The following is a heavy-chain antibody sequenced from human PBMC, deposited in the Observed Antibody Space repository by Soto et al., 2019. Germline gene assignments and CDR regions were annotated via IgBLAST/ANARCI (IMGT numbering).Heavy chain of an antibody. V-gene: IGHV1-2*02. J-gene: IGHJ4*02. CDR1: GYTFTGYY. CDR3: ARQKSIAVAGTGSY. D-gene: IGHD6-19*01. CDR2: INPNSGGT. Sequence: ASVKGSCKASGYTFTGYYMHWVRQAPGQGLEWMGWINPNSGGTNYAQKFQGRVTMTRDTSISTAYMELSRLRSDDTAVYYCARQKSIAVAGTGSYWGQGTLVTVSS.